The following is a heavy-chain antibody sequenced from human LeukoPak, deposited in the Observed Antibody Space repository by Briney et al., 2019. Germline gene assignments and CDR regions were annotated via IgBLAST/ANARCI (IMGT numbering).Heavy chain of an antibody. V-gene: IGHV1-8*01. Sequence: GASVKVSCKASGYTFTSYDINWVRQATGQGLEWMGWMNPNSGNTGYAQKFQGRVTMTRNTSISTAYMELSSLRSEDTAVYYCARGLLPGHYYYYYGMDVWGQGTTVTVSS. J-gene: IGHJ6*02. CDR1: GYTFTSYD. CDR2: MNPNSGNT. CDR3: ARGLLPGHYYYYYGMDV. D-gene: IGHD2-2*01.